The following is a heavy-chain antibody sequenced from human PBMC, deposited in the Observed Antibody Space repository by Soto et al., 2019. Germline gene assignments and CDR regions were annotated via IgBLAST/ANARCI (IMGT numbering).Heavy chain of an antibody. CDR3: ARGYDSSGYDDNWFDP. Sequence: QVQLQESGPGLVKPSGTLSLTCAVSGGSISSSNWWSWVRQPPGKGLEWIGEIYHSGSTNYNPSLKSRVTISVDKSMNQFSLKLSSVTAADTAVYYCARGYDSSGYDDNWFDPWGQGTLVTVSS. D-gene: IGHD3-22*01. J-gene: IGHJ5*02. V-gene: IGHV4-4*02. CDR2: IYHSGST. CDR1: GGSISSSNW.